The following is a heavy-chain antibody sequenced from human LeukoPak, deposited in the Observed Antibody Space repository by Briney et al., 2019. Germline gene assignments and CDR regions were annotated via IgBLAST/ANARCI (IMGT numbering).Heavy chain of an antibody. D-gene: IGHD6-13*01. CDR3: ARASSSWSPHDFDY. CDR1: GYSFTAYY. J-gene: IGHJ4*02. Sequence: ASVKVSCKASGYSFTAYYMHWVRQAPGQGLEWMGWVNPNSGGTNYAQKFQGRVTMTRDTSITTAYMEMSRLRSDDTALYYCARASSSWSPHDFDYWGQGTLVTVSS. CDR2: VNPNSGGT. V-gene: IGHV1-2*02.